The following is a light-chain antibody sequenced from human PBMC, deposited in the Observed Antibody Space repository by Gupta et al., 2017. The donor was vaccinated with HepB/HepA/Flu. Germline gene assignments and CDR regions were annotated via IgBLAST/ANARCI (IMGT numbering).Light chain of an antibody. J-gene: IGKJ1*01. CDR1: QSVSSY. Sequence: EIVLTQSTATLSWSPGERATLSCRASQSVSSYLAWYHQKPGQAPRLLIYDASNRATGVPARFSGSGSGTDFTLTISSLEPEDFAVYYCQQRRNCSWTFGQGTKVEIK. CDR3: QQRRNCSWT. V-gene: IGKV3-11*01. CDR2: DAS.